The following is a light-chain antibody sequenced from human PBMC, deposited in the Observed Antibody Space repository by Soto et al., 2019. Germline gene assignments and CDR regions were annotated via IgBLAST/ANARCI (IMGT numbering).Light chain of an antibody. CDR2: GAS. Sequence: EIVLTQSPGTLSLSPGERATLSCRASQSVSSSFLAWYQQKPGQAPRLLIYGASSRATGIPDRFSGSGSGTDFTLTISRLEPEDVAVYDCQQYDSSPLTFGGGTKVEIK. J-gene: IGKJ4*01. CDR3: QQYDSSPLT. V-gene: IGKV3-20*01. CDR1: QSVSSSF.